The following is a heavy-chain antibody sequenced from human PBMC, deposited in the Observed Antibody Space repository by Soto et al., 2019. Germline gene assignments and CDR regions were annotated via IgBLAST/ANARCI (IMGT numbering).Heavy chain of an antibody. CDR2: IYYSGST. D-gene: IGHD1-20*01. V-gene: IGHV4-59*01. CDR1: GGSISSYY. Sequence: SETLSLTCTVSGGSISSYYWSWIRQPPGKGLEWIGYIYYSGSTNYNPSLKSRVTISVDTSKNQFSLKLSSVTAADTAVYYCARVGYNWNDVEAFDIWGQGTMVTVS. CDR3: ARVGYNWNDVEAFDI. J-gene: IGHJ3*02.